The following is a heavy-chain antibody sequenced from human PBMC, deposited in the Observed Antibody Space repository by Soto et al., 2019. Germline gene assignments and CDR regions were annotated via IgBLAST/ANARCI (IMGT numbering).Heavy chain of an antibody. CDR3: VHTQGRSSHFEY. Sequence: SGPTLVNPTQTLTLTCTVSGFSLSASGEGVGWIRQPPGKALEWLGVLYWHDNTRYTRYSPSLKNRLAITEETSKNQVVLTMASVDPVDTATYFCVHTQGRSSHFEYWGQGMLVTVSS. D-gene: IGHD6-6*01. V-gene: IGHV2-5*01. J-gene: IGHJ4*02. CDR1: GFSLSASGEG. CDR2: LYWHDNT.